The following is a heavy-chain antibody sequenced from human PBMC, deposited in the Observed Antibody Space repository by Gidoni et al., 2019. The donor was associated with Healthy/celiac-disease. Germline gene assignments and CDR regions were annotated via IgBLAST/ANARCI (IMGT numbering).Heavy chain of an antibody. J-gene: IGHJ4*02. D-gene: IGHD3-22*01. V-gene: IGHV4-39*01. Sequence: QLQLQESGPGLVKPSETLSLTCTVSGGSISSSSYYWGWIRQPPGKGLEWIGSIYSSWGTSYNPSLRSRVTISVETSKNQFSLKLSSVTAADTAVYYWARHLSGAYYYDSSGYYGDWGQGTLVTVSS. CDR3: ARHLSGAYYYDSSGYYGD. CDR2: IYSSWGT. CDR1: GGSISSSSYY.